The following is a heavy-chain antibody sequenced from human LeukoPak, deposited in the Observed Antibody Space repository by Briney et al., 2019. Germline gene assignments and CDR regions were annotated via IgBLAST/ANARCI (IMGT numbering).Heavy chain of an antibody. Sequence: GGSLSLSRAVSGFTVSSNYMRGVPQAPGKGREGVSGIYRGDSTDYPDSVKARFTISRDNSQNTLYLQMNGLRAEDTVAYYCSRDLGYSRYDGDPGYWGQGTLVTVSS. CDR2: IYRGDST. CDR1: GFTVSSNY. CDR3: SRDLGYSRYDGDPGY. J-gene: IGHJ4*02. D-gene: IGHD5-12*01. V-gene: IGHV3-53*05.